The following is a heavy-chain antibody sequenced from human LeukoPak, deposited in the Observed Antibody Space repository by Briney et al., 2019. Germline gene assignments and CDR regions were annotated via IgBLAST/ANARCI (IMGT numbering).Heavy chain of an antibody. CDR3: ARARAGAGTFFFDY. D-gene: IGHD6-13*01. Sequence: GGSLRLSCAASGSTFSSYGMNWVRQAPGKGLEWVSYISSSSSTIYYADSVKGRFTISRDNAKNSLYLQMSSLRAEDTAVYYCARARAGAGTFFFDYWGQGTLVTVSS. J-gene: IGHJ4*02. CDR2: ISSSSSTI. V-gene: IGHV3-48*01. CDR1: GSTFSSYG.